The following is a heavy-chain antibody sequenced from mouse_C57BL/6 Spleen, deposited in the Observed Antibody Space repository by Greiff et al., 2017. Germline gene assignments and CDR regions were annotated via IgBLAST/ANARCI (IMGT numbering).Heavy chain of an antibody. CDR1: GYTFTSYW. CDR2: IDPSDSYT. J-gene: IGHJ1*03. D-gene: IGHD1-1*01. V-gene: IGHV1-59*01. CDR3: ARNTTVVATRLDWYFDV. Sequence: QVQLQQPGAELVRPGTSVKLSCKASGYTFTSYWMHWVKHRPGQGLEWIGVIDPSDSYTNYNQKFKGKATLTVDTSSSTAYIQLSSLTSEDSAVYYCARNTTVVATRLDWYFDVWGTGTTVTVSS.